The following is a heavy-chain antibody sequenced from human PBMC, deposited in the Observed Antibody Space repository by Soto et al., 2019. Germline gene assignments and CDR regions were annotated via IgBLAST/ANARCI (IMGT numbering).Heavy chain of an antibody. D-gene: IGHD6-13*01. Sequence: ASVKVSCKASGGTFSSYAISWVRQAPGQGLEWMGGIIPIFGTANYAQKFQGRVTITADESTSTAYMELSSLRSEDTAVYYCASTLAAEVGCLGVWGQGTLVTVSS. CDR2: IIPIFGTA. CDR1: GGTFSSYA. CDR3: ASTLAAEVGCLGV. J-gene: IGHJ4*02. V-gene: IGHV1-69*13.